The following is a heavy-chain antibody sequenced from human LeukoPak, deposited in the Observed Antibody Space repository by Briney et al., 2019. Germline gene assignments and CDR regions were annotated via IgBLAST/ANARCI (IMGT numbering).Heavy chain of an antibody. J-gene: IGHJ6*02. D-gene: IGHD5-12*01. CDR2: IYYSGST. CDR1: GFTFSSYSMN. V-gene: IGHV4-39*01. CDR3: ARRADRVSGYDGYYYYGMDV. Sequence: GSLRLSCAASGFTFSSYSMNWVRQPPGKGLEWIGSIYYSGSTYYNPSLKSRVTISVDTAKNQFSLRLSSVTAADTAVYYCARRADRVSGYDGYYYYGMDVWGQGTTVTVSS.